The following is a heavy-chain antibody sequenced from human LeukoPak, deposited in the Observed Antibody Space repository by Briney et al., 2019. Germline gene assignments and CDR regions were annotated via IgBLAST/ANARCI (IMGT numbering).Heavy chain of an antibody. D-gene: IGHD2-2*01. Sequence: SVKVSCKASGGTFSSYAISWVRQAPGQGLEWMGGIIPIFGTANYAQKFQGRVTLTADESTSTDYMELRSLRSEDTAVYYCARLRLDLPPDIVVVPAAMDDYWGQGTLVTVSS. V-gene: IGHV1-69*01. CDR3: ARLRLDLPPDIVVVPAAMDDY. CDR1: GGTFSSYA. J-gene: IGHJ4*02. CDR2: IIPIFGTA.